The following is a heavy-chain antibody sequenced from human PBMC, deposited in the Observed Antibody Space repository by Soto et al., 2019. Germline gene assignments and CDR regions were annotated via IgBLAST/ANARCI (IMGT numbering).Heavy chain of an antibody. V-gene: IGHV3-53*01. D-gene: IGHD6-19*01. CDR3: VQTTGWPGFDF. CDR2: IYGGGTT. J-gene: IGHJ4*02. Sequence: EVQLVESGGGLIQPGGSLRLSCAASGFVVSSKYMTWVRQAPGKGLEWVSVIYGGGTTYYADSVKGRFTISRDTSKNTSYLQMNSLRAEDTAVYYCVQTTGWPGFDFWGQGTLVTVSS. CDR1: GFVVSSKY.